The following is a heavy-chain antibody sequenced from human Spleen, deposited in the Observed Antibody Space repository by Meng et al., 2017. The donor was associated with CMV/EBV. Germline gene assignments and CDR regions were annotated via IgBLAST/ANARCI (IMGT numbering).Heavy chain of an antibody. V-gene: IGHV4-31*02. CDR1: GGSISSGGYY. CDR3: ARSPTIFGVVPDY. J-gene: IGHJ4*02. D-gene: IGHD3-3*01. CDR2: IYYSGST. Sequence: SGGSISSGGYYWSWLRQHPGKGLEWIGYIYYSGSTYYNPSLKSRVTISVDTSKNQFSLKLSSVTAADTAVYYCARSPTIFGVVPDYWGQGTLVTVSS.